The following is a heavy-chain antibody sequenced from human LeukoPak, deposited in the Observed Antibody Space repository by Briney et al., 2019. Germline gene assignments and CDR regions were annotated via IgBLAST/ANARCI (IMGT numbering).Heavy chain of an antibody. Sequence: PGGSLRLSCAASGFTFSSYAMSWVRQAPGKGLEWVSAISGSGGSTYYADSVKGRFTISRDNSKNTLYLQMNSLRAEDTAVYYCARYFGIAAAGTLYYFDYWGQGTLVTVSS. D-gene: IGHD6-13*01. CDR1: GFTFSSYA. V-gene: IGHV3-23*01. CDR2: ISGSGGST. J-gene: IGHJ4*02. CDR3: ARYFGIAAAGTLYYFDY.